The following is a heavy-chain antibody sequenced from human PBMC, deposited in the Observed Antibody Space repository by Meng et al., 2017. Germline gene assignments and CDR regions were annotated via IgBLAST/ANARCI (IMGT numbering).Heavy chain of an antibody. CDR2: INHSGST. Sequence: VQLLQWGAGLLKPSETRSLACAVYGGSFSGYYWSWIRQPPGKGLEWIGEINHSGSTNYNPSLKSRVTISVDTSKNQFSLKLSSVTAADTAVYYCARRGIAARPFYYWGQGTLVTVSS. CDR3: ARRGIAARPFYY. CDR1: GGSFSGYY. D-gene: IGHD6-6*01. J-gene: IGHJ4*02. V-gene: IGHV4-34*01.